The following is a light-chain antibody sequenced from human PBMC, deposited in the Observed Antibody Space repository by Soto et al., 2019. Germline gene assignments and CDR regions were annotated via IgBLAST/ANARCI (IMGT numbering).Light chain of an antibody. J-gene: IGKJ5*01. V-gene: IGKV3-11*01. Sequence: EVVLTQSPATLSLSPGERATLSCRASQSIRNYLAWYQQKPGQAPRLLIYDASNRATGIPARFSGSGSGTDFTLTISSLEPEDFAVYYCQQRSNWPLNTFGQGTRLEIK. CDR2: DAS. CDR1: QSIRNY. CDR3: QQRSNWPLNT.